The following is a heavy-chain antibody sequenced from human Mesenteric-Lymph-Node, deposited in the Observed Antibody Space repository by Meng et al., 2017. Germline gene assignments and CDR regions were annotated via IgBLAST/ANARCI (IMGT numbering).Heavy chain of an antibody. CDR1: GFTFSSYG. D-gene: IGHD5-12*01. CDR2: IKQDGSEK. CDR3: ARELRHSYYYYYGMDV. V-gene: IGHV3-7*03. J-gene: IGHJ6*02. Sequence: GESLKISCAASGFTFSSYGMHWVRQAPGKGLEGVANIKQDGSEKYYVDSVKGRFTISRDNAKNSLYLQMNSLRAEDTAVYYCARELRHSYYYYYGMDVWGQGTLVTVSS.